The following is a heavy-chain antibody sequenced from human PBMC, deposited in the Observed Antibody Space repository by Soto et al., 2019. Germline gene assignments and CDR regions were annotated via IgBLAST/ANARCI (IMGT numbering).Heavy chain of an antibody. CDR3: AKDTDYIWGSYPLRGCDAFDI. V-gene: IGHV3-9*01. CDR1: GFTFDDYA. CDR2: ISWNSGSI. J-gene: IGHJ3*02. Sequence: GGSLRLSCAASGFTFDDYAMHWVRQAPGKGLEWVSGISWNSGSIGYADSVKGRFTISRDNAKNSLYLQMNSLRAEDTALYYCAKDTDYIWGSYPLRGCDAFDIWGQGTMVTVSS. D-gene: IGHD3-16*02.